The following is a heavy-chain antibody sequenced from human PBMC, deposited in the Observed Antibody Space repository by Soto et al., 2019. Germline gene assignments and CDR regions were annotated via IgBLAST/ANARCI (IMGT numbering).Heavy chain of an antibody. CDR2: ISAYNGNT. J-gene: IGHJ5*02. Sequence: ASVKVSCKASGYTFTSYGISWVRQAPGQGLEWMGWISAYNGNTNYAQKLQGRVTMTTDTSTSTAYMELRSLRSDATAVYYCARDYSGSGRLNAHNWFDPWGRGTLVTVSS. CDR1: GYTFTSYG. D-gene: IGHD3-10*01. V-gene: IGHV1-18*01. CDR3: ARDYSGSGRLNAHNWFDP.